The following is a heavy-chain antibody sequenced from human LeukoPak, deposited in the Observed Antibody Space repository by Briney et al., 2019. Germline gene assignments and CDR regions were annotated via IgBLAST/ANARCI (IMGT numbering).Heavy chain of an antibody. CDR2: IKQDGSEK. CDR3: ARDDCSSISCYHNWFDT. J-gene: IGHJ5*02. V-gene: IGHV3-7*01. D-gene: IGHD2-2*01. Sequence: PGGSLRLSCAASGFTFSSYWMSWVRQAPGKGLEWVANIKQDGSEKYYVDSVKGRFTISRDKAKNSLYLQMNSRRAEDTAVYYCARDDCSSISCYHNWFDTWGQGTLVTVSS. CDR1: GFTFSSYW.